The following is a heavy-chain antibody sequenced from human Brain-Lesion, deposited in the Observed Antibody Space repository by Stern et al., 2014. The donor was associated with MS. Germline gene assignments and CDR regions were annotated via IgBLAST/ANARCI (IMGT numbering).Heavy chain of an antibody. V-gene: IGHV1-24*01. Sequence: QDQLVESGAEVKKPGASVKVSCKVSGYTLTELSMHWVRQAPRKGLEWMGGFYPEDGETIYAQKFQGRVTMTEDTSTDTAYMELSSLRSEDTAVYYCATLSPGAGGNYYRHFDYWGQGTLVTVSS. D-gene: IGHD1-26*01. CDR1: GYTLTELS. CDR3: ATLSPGAGGNYYRHFDY. CDR2: FYPEDGET. J-gene: IGHJ4*02.